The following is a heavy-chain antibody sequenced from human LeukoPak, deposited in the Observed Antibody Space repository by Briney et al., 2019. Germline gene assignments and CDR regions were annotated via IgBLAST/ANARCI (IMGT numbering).Heavy chain of an antibody. CDR2: ISSSSSYI. V-gene: IGHV3-21*04. D-gene: IGHD6-13*01. CDR1: GFPFSTYT. J-gene: IGHJ5*02. CDR3: ARNEAAGLYSWFDP. Sequence: GGSLRLSCAASGFPFSTYTMNWVRQAPGKGLEWVSSISSSSSYIYYADSMKGRFTISRDNAKNSLYLQMNNLRAEDTALYHCARNEAAGLYSWFDPWGQGTLVTVSS.